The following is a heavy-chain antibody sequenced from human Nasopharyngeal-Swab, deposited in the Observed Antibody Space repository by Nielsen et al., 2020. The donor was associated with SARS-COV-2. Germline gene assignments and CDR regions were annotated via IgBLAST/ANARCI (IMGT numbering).Heavy chain of an antibody. V-gene: IGHV1-46*01. Sequence: ASVKVSCKASGYTFTSYDMHWVRQAPGQGLEWMGIINPSGGNTSYAQKFQGRVTMTRDTSTSTVYMELSSLRSEDTAVYYCERDLVTALGYYYYMDVWGKGTTVTVSS. CDR3: ERDLVTALGYYYYMDV. CDR1: GYTFTSYD. J-gene: IGHJ6*03. D-gene: IGHD7-27*01. CDR2: INPSGGNT.